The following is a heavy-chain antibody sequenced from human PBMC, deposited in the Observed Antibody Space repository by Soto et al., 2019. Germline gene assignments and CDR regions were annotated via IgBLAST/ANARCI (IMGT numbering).Heavy chain of an antibody. Sequence: ASVKVSCKASGYTFTSYAMHWVRQAPGQRLEWMGWINAGNGNTKYSQKFQGRVTITRDTSASTAYMELSSLRSEDTAVYYCARGTRSIVVVPAATVDAFDIWGQGTMVTVSS. J-gene: IGHJ3*02. D-gene: IGHD2-2*01. CDR1: GYTFTSYA. CDR2: INAGNGNT. V-gene: IGHV1-3*01. CDR3: ARGTRSIVVVPAATVDAFDI.